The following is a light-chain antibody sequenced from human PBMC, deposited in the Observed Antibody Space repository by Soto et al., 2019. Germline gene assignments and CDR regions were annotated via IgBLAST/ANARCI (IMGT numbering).Light chain of an antibody. CDR3: QQYSALPST. V-gene: IGKV3-20*01. CDR1: QSVSNSY. Sequence: EIVLTQSPGTLSLSPGERATLSCRASQSVSNSYLVWYQQKPGQALRLLIYGASSRATGIPDRFSGSGSGTDFALTISRLEPEDFAVYYCQQYSALPSTFGQGTKLEIK. J-gene: IGKJ2*01. CDR2: GAS.